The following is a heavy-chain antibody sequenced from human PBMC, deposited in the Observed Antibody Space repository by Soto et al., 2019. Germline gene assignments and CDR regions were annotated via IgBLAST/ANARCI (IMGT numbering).Heavy chain of an antibody. CDR1: GYTFTSFY. J-gene: IGHJ4*02. CDR3: VRGFASGDY. D-gene: IGHD3-10*01. V-gene: IGHV1-46*03. Sequence: QVQLVQSGAEVKEPGASVKISCKASGYTFTSFYIHWVRQAPGQGLEWMGIVNPNGGSTNYAQNFKGRITSSRDTSTSTVYMDLSSLRSEDTAVYYCVRGFASGDYWGQGTLVTVSS. CDR2: VNPNGGST.